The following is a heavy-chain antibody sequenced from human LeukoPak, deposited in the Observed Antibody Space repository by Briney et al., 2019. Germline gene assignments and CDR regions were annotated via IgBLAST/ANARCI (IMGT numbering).Heavy chain of an antibody. D-gene: IGHD2/OR15-2a*01. Sequence: SETLSLTCTVSGGSISSYYWSWIRQPPGKGLEWIGSIYYSGSTYYNPSLKSRVTISVDTSKNQFSLKLSSVTAADTAVYYCARSTSTFSLYYFDYWGQGTLVTVSS. CDR2: IYYSGST. J-gene: IGHJ4*02. CDR3: ARSTSTFSLYYFDY. V-gene: IGHV4-39*07. CDR1: GGSISSYY.